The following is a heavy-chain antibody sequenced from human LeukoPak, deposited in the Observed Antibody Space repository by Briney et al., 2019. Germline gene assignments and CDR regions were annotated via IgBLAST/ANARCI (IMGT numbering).Heavy chain of an antibody. CDR1: GITFSNYA. CDR3: ARGRGSGSYLTDY. Sequence: GGSQRLSCAASGITFSNYAVHWARQAPGKGLEWLSIISYDESNKRYAESVKCRFTISRDNSNDTVYLRMNSLRAEDTAVYYCARGRGSGSYLTDYWGQGTLLTLCS. D-gene: IGHD3-10*01. V-gene: IGHV3-30*04. J-gene: IGHJ4*02. CDR2: ISYDESNK.